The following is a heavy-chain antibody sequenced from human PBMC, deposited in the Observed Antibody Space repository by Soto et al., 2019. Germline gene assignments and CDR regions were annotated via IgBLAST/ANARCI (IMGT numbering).Heavy chain of an antibody. V-gene: IGHV1-18*01. CDR3: ARDGRPFIVGTARTFDI. CDR2: ISAYNGNT. Sequence: GASVKVSCKASGYTFTSYGISWVRQATGQRLEWMGWISAYNGNTNYAQKLQGRVTMTTDTSTSTAYMELRSLRSDDTAVYYCARDGRPFIVGTARTFDIWGQGTMVTVSS. D-gene: IGHD1-26*01. J-gene: IGHJ3*02. CDR1: GYTFTSYG.